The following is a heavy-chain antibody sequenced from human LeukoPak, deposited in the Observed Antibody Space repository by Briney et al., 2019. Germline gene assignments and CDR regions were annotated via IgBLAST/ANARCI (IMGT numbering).Heavy chain of an antibody. CDR3: AKDIWAAAGPGWFEP. D-gene: IGHD6-13*01. CDR1: GFPFSTYA. V-gene: IGHV3-74*01. CDR2: VPGDGNNI. Sequence: GGPLRLSCAASGFPFSTYAMYWVRQAPGKGLVWVSRVPGDGNNIGYADSVKGRFTISRKNTKNSLYLQMNSLRAEDTAWYYCAKDIWAAAGPGWFEPWGQGTLVTVSS. J-gene: IGHJ5*02.